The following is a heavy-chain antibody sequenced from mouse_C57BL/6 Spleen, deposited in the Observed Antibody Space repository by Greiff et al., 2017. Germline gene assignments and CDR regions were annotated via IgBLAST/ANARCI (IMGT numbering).Heavy chain of an antibody. CDR2: IHPNSGST. CDR1: GYTFTSYW. D-gene: IGHD1-1*01. Sequence: QVQLQQPGAELVKPGASVKLSCKASGYTFTSYWMHWVKQRPGQGLEWIGMIHPNSGSTNYNEKFKSKATLTVDKSSSTAYMQLSSLTSEDSAVYYGARSGGSSYEDDWGQGTTLTVSS. V-gene: IGHV1-64*01. CDR3: ARSGGSSYEDD. J-gene: IGHJ2*01.